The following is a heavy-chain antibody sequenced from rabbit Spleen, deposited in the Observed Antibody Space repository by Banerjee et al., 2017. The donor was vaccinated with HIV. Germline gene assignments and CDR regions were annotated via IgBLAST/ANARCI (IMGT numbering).Heavy chain of an antibody. V-gene: IGHV1S40*01. Sequence: QSLEESGGGLVKPGASLTLTCKASGFDFNSRYYMCWVRQAPGKGLEWIACIYAGSSGNTYYASWAKGRFTISKTSSTTVTLQMTSLTAADTATYFCARETSSGWGANFNLWGPGTLVTVS. J-gene: IGHJ4*01. CDR1: GFDFNSRYY. D-gene: IGHD4-1*01. CDR2: IYAGSSGNT. CDR3: ARETSSGWGANFNL.